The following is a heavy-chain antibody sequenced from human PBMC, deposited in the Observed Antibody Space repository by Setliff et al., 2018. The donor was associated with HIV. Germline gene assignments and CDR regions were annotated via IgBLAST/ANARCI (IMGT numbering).Heavy chain of an antibody. V-gene: IGHV3-30*02. D-gene: IGHD6-13*01. CDR2: IRYDGSNK. CDR1: GFKFDDYG. Sequence: PGGSLRLSCAASGFKFDDYGMNWVRQAPGKGLEWVAFIRYDGSNKYYADSVKGRFTISRDNSKNTLYLQMNSLRAEDTAVYYCANSIAAAGVFDYWGQGTLVTVSS. CDR3: ANSIAAAGVFDY. J-gene: IGHJ4*02.